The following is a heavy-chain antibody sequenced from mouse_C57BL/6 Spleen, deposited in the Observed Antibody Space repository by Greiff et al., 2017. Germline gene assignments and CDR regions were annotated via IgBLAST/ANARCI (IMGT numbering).Heavy chain of an antibody. Sequence: VQLQQSGAELARPGASVTLSCKASGYTFTSYGISWVKQRTGQGLEWIGEIYPRSGNTYYNEKFKGKATLTADKSSSTAYMELRSLTSEDSAVYFCARSGIYYGSSLDFDYWGQGTTLTVSS. D-gene: IGHD1-1*01. J-gene: IGHJ2*01. CDR3: ARSGIYYGSSLDFDY. V-gene: IGHV1-81*01. CDR2: IYPRSGNT. CDR1: GYTFTSYG.